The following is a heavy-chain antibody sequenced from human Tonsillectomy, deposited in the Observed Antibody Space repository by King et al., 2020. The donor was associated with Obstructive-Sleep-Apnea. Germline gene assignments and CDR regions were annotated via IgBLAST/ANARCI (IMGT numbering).Heavy chain of an antibody. CDR2: IYSSGDT. D-gene: IGHD2-15*01. CDR1: GGSISSGGYY. Sequence: QLQESGPGLVKPSQTLSLTCSVSGGSISSGGYYWSWIRQHPGKGLEWIGYIYSSGDTYYNPSLTSRVSISVDTSKNQFSLKLTSVTAADTAVYYCATGIAATWGFDSWGQGTLVIVSS. CDR3: ATGIAATWGFDS. J-gene: IGHJ4*02. V-gene: IGHV4-31*03.